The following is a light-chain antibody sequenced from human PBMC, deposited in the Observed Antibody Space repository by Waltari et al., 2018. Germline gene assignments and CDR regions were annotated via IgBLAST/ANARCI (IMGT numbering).Light chain of an antibody. CDR2: EDN. Sequence: NFMLTQSHSVSEPPGKTVTISCTGSSGSIASNYVQWYQQRPGSAPTIVIYEDNQRPSGVPDRFSGSIDRSSNSASLTISGLKTEDEADYYCQSYDNNNWVFGGGTKLTVL. CDR1: SGSIASNY. CDR3: QSYDNNNWV. V-gene: IGLV6-57*02. J-gene: IGLJ3*02.